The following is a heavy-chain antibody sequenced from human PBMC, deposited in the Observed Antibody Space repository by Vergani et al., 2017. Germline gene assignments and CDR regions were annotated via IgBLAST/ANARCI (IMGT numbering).Heavy chain of an antibody. CDR3: ARDPGYCSSTSCYGGWFDP. Sequence: QVQLVQSGAEVKKPGSSVKVSCKASGGTFSSYTISWVRQAPGQGLEWMGRIIPILGIANYAQKFQGRVTITADKSTSTAYMELSSLRSDDTAVYYCARDPGYCSSTSCYGGWFDPWGQGTLVTVSS. V-gene: IGHV1-69*08. J-gene: IGHJ5*02. D-gene: IGHD2-2*01. CDR1: GGTFSSYT. CDR2: IIPILGIA.